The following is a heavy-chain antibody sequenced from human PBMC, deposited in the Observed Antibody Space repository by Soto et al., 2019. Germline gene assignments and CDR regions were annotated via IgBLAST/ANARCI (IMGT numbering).Heavy chain of an antibody. J-gene: IGHJ4*02. CDR1: GDSISSSSYF. D-gene: IGHD4-17*01. Sequence: SETLSLTCTVSGDSISSSSYFWGWVRQPPGKGLEWIGSIYYSGSTYYNPSLKSRVTISVDTSKNQFSLKLSSVTAADAAVYYCASDYGDYVIGYWGQGTLVTVSS. CDR3: ASDYGDYVIGY. V-gene: IGHV4-39*01. CDR2: IYYSGST.